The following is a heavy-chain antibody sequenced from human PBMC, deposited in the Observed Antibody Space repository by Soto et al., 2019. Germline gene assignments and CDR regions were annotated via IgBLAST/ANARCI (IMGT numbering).Heavy chain of an antibody. CDR2: ISSSGSTI. V-gene: IGHV3-48*03. CDR1: GFTFSSYE. D-gene: IGHD3-10*01. J-gene: IGHJ6*02. Sequence: GSLSLSCAASGFTFSSYEMNWVRQAPGKGLEWVSYISSSGSTIYYADSVKGRFTISRDNAKNSLYLQMNSLRAEDTAVYYCGRDTTEYYFGLGSSDYHGKDVWGQGTTVTVPS. CDR3: GRDTTEYYFGLGSSDYHGKDV.